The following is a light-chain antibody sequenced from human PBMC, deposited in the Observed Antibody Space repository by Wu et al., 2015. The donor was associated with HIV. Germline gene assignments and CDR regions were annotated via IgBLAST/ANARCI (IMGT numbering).Light chain of an antibody. CDR2: KAS. CDR3: QQYSTYLPT. Sequence: QMTQSPSALSASVGDRVSISCRASQSVTWWLAWYQQKPGKAPKLLIHKASILENGVPSRFSGSGSKTDFTLTISSLQPDDFATYYCQQYSTYLPTFGGGTKVEIK. V-gene: IGKV1-5*03. J-gene: IGKJ4*01. CDR1: QSVTWW.